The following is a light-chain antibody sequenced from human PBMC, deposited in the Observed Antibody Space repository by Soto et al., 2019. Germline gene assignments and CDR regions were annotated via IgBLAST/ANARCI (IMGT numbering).Light chain of an antibody. CDR1: QSVLYSSDNKNY. J-gene: IGKJ4*01. CDR2: WAS. V-gene: IGKV4-1*01. CDR3: HQYYTTPLT. Sequence: DIVMTQSPDSLAVSLGESATINCKSSQSVLYSSDNKNYLAWYQQKPGQPPKLLIYWASTRESGVPDRFRGGGSGTDFTLTISSLQAEDVAVYYCHQYYTTPLTFXGGTKVDIK.